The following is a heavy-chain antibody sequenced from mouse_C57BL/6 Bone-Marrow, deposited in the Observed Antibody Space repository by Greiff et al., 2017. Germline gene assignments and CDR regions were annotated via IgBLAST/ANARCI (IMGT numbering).Heavy chain of an antibody. D-gene: IGHD2-4*01. Sequence: QVQLQQPGAELVKPGASVKLSCKASGYTFTSYWMHWVKQRPGQGLEWIGMIHPNSGSTNYNEKFKSKATLTVDKSSSTAYMQLSSLTSEDSAVYYCSAIYYDYVFDYWGQGTTLTVSS. J-gene: IGHJ2*01. CDR3: SAIYYDYVFDY. CDR1: GYTFTSYW. V-gene: IGHV1-64*01. CDR2: IHPNSGST.